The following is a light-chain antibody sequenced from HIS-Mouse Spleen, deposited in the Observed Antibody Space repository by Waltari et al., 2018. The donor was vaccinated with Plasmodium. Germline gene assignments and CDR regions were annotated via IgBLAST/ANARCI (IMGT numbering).Light chain of an antibody. V-gene: IGLV3-1*01. Sequence: SYELTQPPSVSVSPGHTARITCPGDKLGSNYVCWYQPTPGQAPVLFIYQDSKRPSGIPERFSGSNSGNTATLTISGTQAMDEADYYCQAWDSSTVVFGGGTKLTVL. CDR2: QDS. CDR3: QAWDSSTVV. CDR1: KLGSNY. J-gene: IGLJ2*01.